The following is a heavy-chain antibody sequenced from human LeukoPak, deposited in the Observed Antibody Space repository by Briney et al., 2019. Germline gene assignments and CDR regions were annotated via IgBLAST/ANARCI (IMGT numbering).Heavy chain of an antibody. CDR1: GFTFSSYS. D-gene: IGHD2-8*01. Sequence: GGSLRLSCAASGFTFSSYSMNWVRQAPGKGLEWVSSISSSSSYIYYADSVKGRFTISRDNAKNSLYLQMNSLRAEDTAVHYCARDLAEKLGYCTNGVCPADYWGQGTLVTVSS. CDR3: ARDLAEKLGYCTNGVCPADY. V-gene: IGHV3-21*01. CDR2: ISSSSSYI. J-gene: IGHJ4*02.